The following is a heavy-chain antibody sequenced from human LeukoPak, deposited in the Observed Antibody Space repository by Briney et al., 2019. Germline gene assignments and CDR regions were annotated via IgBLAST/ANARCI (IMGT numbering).Heavy chain of an antibody. V-gene: IGHV3-11*01. CDR2: ISSSGSTI. CDR1: GFTFSDYY. CDR3: ARVRQQLVRLLGRDTTYYYYYYMDV. J-gene: IGHJ6*03. Sequence: GGSLRLSCAASGFTFSDYYMSWIRQAPGKGLEWVSYISSSGSTIYYADSVKGRFTISRDNAKNSLYLQMNSLRAEDTAVYYCARVRQQLVRLLGRDTTYYYYYYMDVWGKGTTVTVSS. D-gene: IGHD6-13*01.